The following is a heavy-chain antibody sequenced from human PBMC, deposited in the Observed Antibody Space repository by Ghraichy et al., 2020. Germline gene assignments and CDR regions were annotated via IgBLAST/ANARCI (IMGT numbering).Heavy chain of an antibody. CDR3: AKDSHSSGWLEVAGTHIEK. D-gene: IGHD6-25*01. CDR1: GFTFDDYA. J-gene: IGHJ4*02. Sequence: GGSLRLSCTASGFTFDDYAMHWVRQAPGKGLEWVSGIPWNSVNIGYADSLKGRFTVSRDNAKNSLYLQINSLRPEDTALYYCAKDSHSSGWLEVAGTHIEKWGQGTLVTVSS. V-gene: IGHV3-9*01. CDR2: IPWNSVNI.